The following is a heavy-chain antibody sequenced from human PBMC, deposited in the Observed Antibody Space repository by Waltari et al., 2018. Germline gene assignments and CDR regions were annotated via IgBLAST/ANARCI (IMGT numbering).Heavy chain of an antibody. CDR2: IWYDVSNK. V-gene: IGHV3-30*18. J-gene: IGHJ4*02. D-gene: IGHD2-2*01. CDR3: AKDCGKVVPALNFDY. Sequence: QVQLVESGGGVVQPGRSLRLSCAASGFTFSSYGMHWVRQAPGKGLEWVAVIWYDVSNKYYADSLKGRFTISRDNSKNTLYLQMNSLRAEDTAMYYCAKDCGKVVPALNFDYWGQGTLVTVSS. CDR1: GFTFSSYG.